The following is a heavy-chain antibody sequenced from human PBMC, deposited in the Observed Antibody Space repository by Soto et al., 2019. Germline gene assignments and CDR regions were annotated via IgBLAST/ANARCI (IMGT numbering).Heavy chain of an antibody. CDR3: ARDCHSRGSGYYFDY. J-gene: IGHJ4*02. Sequence: QVQLQESGPGLVKPSQTLSLTCTVSGGSISSGGYYWSWIRQHPGKGLEWIGYIYYSGSTYYNPSLRSRVTISVDTSKNQFSLKLSSVTAADTAVYYCARDCHSRGSGYYFDYWGQGTLVTVSS. V-gene: IGHV4-31*03. CDR1: GGSISSGGYY. D-gene: IGHD3-22*01. CDR2: IYYSGST.